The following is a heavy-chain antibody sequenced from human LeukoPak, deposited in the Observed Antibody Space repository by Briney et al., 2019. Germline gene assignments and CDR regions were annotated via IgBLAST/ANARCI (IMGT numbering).Heavy chain of an antibody. CDR3: ARARGYYYYMDL. V-gene: IGHV3-7*01. Sequence: GGSLRLSCAASGFTFSSYWMTWVRQAPGRGLEWVANIKQDGSEKYYVDSVKGRFTISRDNAKNSPYLQMSSLGAGDTAVYYCARARGYYYYMDLWGKGTTVTVSS. CDR1: GFTFSSYW. D-gene: IGHD3-22*01. J-gene: IGHJ6*03. CDR2: IKQDGSEK.